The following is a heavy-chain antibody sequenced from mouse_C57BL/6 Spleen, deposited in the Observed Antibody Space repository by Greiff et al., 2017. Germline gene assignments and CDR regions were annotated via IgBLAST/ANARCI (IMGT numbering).Heavy chain of an antibody. CDR3: AKDSSGPMDY. V-gene: IGHV3-6*01. CDR1: GYSITSGYY. CDR2: ISYDGSN. Sequence: EVKVEESGPGLVKPSQSLSLTCSVTGYSITSGYYWNWIRQFPGNKLEWMGYISYDGSNNYNPSLKNRISITRDTSKNQFFLKLNSVTTEDTATYYCAKDSSGPMDYWGQGTSVTVSS. D-gene: IGHD3-2*02. J-gene: IGHJ4*01.